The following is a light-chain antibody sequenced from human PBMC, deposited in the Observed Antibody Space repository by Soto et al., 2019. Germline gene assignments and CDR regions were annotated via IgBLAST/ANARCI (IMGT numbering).Light chain of an antibody. Sequence: EIVMTQSPATLSVSPGERATLSCRASQSVTSNLAWYQQKPGQVPRLLFSAASTRATGIPARFRGSVSGTEFTLTISSLQSEDFAVYYCQQYNNWPPTFGQGTKVDIK. V-gene: IGKV3-15*01. CDR3: QQYNNWPPT. CDR1: QSVTSN. CDR2: AAS. J-gene: IGKJ1*01.